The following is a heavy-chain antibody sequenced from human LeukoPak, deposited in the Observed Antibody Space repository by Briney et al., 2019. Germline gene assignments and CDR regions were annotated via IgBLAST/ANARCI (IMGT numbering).Heavy chain of an antibody. D-gene: IGHD6-19*01. CDR3: ARGPRPEPQWLVLAY. J-gene: IGHJ4*02. V-gene: IGHV3-33*01. CDR2: IWYDGSNK. CDR1: GFTFSSYG. Sequence: GGSLRLSCAASGFTFSSYGMHWVRQAPGKGLEWGAGIWYDGSNKYYADSVKGRFTISRGNSKNTLYLQMNSLRAEDTAVYYCARGPRPEPQWLVLAYWGQGTLVTVSS.